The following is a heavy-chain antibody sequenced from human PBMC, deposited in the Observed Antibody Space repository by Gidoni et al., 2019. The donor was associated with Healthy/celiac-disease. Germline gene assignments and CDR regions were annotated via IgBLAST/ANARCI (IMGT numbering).Heavy chain of an antibody. Sequence: QVQLVQSGAEVKKPGVSVKVSCKASGYTFTSYGISWVRQAPGQGLEWMGWISDYNGNTNYAQKLQGRVTMTTDTSTSTAYMELRSLRSDDTAVYYCARDRVVVVVAAPFDYWGQGTLVTVSS. CDR2: ISDYNGNT. D-gene: IGHD2-15*01. CDR3: ARDRVVVVVAAPFDY. J-gene: IGHJ4*02. CDR1: GYTFTSYG. V-gene: IGHV1-18*01.